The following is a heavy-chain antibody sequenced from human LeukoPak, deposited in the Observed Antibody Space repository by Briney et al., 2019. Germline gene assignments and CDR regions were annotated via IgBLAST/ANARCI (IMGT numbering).Heavy chain of an antibody. J-gene: IGHJ1*01. Sequence: SETLSLTCTVSGGSISSYYWSWIRQPPGKGREGIGYIYNSGSTNYNPSLKSRVTISVDTSKHQFSLKLNSVTAADTAVYYCARDSSLYCSGGSCYQYFQHWGQGTLVTVSS. D-gene: IGHD2-15*01. V-gene: IGHV4-59*01. CDR1: GGSISSYY. CDR2: IYNSGST. CDR3: ARDSSLYCSGGSCYQYFQH.